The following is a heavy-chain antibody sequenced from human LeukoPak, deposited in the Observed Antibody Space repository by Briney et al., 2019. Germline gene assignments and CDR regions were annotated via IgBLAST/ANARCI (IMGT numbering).Heavy chain of an antibody. CDR1: GYTFTSYG. V-gene: IGHV1-18*01. D-gene: IGHD1-1*01. CDR2: ISAYNGNT. CDR3: ARRYLYYFDY. J-gene: IGHJ4*02. Sequence: ASVKVSCKASGYTFTSYGISWVRQAPGQGLEWMGWISAYNGNTNYAQKFQGRVTMTRDMSTSTVYMELSSLRSEDTAVYYCARRYLYYFDYWGQGTLATVSS.